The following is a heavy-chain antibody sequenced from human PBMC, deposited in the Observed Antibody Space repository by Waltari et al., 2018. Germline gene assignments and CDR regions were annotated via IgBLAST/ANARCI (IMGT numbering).Heavy chain of an antibody. D-gene: IGHD3-10*01. J-gene: IGHJ4*02. Sequence: EVQLVQSGAEVKKPGESLKISCKGSGYSFTSYWIGWVRQMHGKGLEWMGIIYPGDSDTRYSPSFQGQVTISAEKSISTAYLQWSSLKASDTAMYYCARSTRFRSSYIPPPVDYWGQGTLVTVSS. V-gene: IGHV5-51*01. CDR2: IYPGDSDT. CDR3: ARSTRFRSSYIPPPVDY. CDR1: GYSFTSYW.